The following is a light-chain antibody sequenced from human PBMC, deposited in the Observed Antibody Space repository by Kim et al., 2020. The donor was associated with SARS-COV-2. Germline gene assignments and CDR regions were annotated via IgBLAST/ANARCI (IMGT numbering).Light chain of an antibody. CDR1: QTVSRF. CDR2: GAS. J-gene: IGKJ1*01. V-gene: IGKV3-15*01. Sequence: LSVSPGESATLSCRASQTVSRFVAWYQQKPGQAPRLLIYGASTRANGVPARFTGSGSGTDFTLTISSLQSEDSAIYYCQQYDDLPPWTFGQGTKVDIK. CDR3: QQYDDLPPWT.